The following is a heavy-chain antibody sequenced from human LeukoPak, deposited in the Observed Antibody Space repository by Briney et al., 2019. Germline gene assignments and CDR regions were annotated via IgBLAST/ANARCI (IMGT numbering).Heavy chain of an antibody. V-gene: IGHV4-34*01. CDR3: ATQGYSYGNYFDY. CDR1: GGSFSGYY. Sequence: SETLSLTCAVYGGSFSGYYWSWIRQPPGKGLEWIGEINHSGSTNYNPSLKSRVTISVDTSKNQFSLKLSSVTAADTAVYYCATQGYSYGNYFDYRGQGTLVTVSS. CDR2: INHSGST. J-gene: IGHJ4*02. D-gene: IGHD5-18*01.